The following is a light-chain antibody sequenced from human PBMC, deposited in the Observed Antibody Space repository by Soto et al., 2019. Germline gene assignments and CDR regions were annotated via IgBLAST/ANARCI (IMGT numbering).Light chain of an antibody. J-gene: IGKJ1*01. Sequence: DIVLTQSPGTLSLSPGERAILSCRASQSVSNNYLAWYQQKPGQAPRLLIYGASNRATGIPARFSGSGSGTEFTLTISSLQSEDFAVYYCQQYGSSPRTFGQGTKVDIK. CDR1: QSVSNNY. CDR3: QQYGSSPRT. CDR2: GAS. V-gene: IGKV3-20*01.